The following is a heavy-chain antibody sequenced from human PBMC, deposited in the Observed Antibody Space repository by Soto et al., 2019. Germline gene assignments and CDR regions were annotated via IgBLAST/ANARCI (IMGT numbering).Heavy chain of an antibody. J-gene: IGHJ6*02. Sequence: GESLKISCKGSGYSFTSYWIGCVRQMPGKGLEWMGIIYPGDSDTRYSPSFQGQVTIAADKSISTAYLQWSSLKASDTAMYYWAAGMGVMSDNSNYDQYYYCLDVRGQGTTVTVSS. CDR3: AAGMGVMSDNSNYDQYYYCLDV. CDR1: GYSFTSYW. D-gene: IGHD1-7*01. V-gene: IGHV5-51*01. CDR2: IYPGDSDT.